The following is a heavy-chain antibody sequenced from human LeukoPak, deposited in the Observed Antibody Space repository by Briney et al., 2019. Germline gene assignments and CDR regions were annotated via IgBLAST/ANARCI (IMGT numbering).Heavy chain of an antibody. CDR2: IIPIIGKT. CDR3: ARFDSLSEEEYGMDV. CDR1: GGTFSSYG. D-gene: IGHD3-22*01. Sequence: SVKVSCKASGGTFSSYGISWVRQAPGQGLEWMGKIIPIIGKTNYAQKFQGRVTITADKSTNTAYMELSSLRSEDTAVYYCARFDSLSEEEYGMDVWGQGTTLTVSS. V-gene: IGHV1-69*04. J-gene: IGHJ6*02.